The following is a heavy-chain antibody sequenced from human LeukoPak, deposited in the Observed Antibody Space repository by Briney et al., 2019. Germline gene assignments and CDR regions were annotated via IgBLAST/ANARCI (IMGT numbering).Heavy chain of an antibody. CDR3: ARVYCSSTSCYGQANYFDY. J-gene: IGHJ4*02. V-gene: IGHV4-34*01. CDR2: INHSGST. D-gene: IGHD2-2*01. CDR1: GFTFSSYS. Sequence: GSLRLSCAASGFTFSSYSMNWVRQPPGKGLEWIGEINHSGSTNYNPSLKSRVTISVDTSKNQFSLKLSSVTAADTAVYYCARVYCSSTSCYGQANYFDYWGQGTLVTVSS.